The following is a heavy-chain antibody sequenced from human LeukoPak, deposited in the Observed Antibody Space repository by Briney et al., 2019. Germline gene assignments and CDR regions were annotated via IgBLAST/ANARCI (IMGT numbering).Heavy chain of an antibody. V-gene: IGHV1-2*02. J-gene: IGHJ5*02. CDR1: GYTFTGYY. CDR2: ISPNSGGT. Sequence: ASVKVSCKASGYTFTGYYMHWVRQAPGQGLEWMGWISPNSGGTNYAQKFQGRVTMTRDTSISTAYMELSRLRSDDTAVYYCAREGIAAAGTFYPWGQGTLVTVSS. D-gene: IGHD6-13*01. CDR3: AREGIAAAGTFYP.